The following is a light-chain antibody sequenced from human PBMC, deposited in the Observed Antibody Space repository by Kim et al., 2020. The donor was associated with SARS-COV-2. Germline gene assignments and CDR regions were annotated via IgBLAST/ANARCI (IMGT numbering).Light chain of an antibody. V-gene: IGLV4-69*01. Sequence: ASVKLTCTLSSGHSSDAIAWHQQQPEKGPRYLMKLNSDGSHSKGDGIPDRFSGSSSGAERYLTISSLQSEDEADYYCQTWDTGIRVFGGGTQLTVL. CDR1: SGHSSDA. CDR3: QTWDTGIRV. J-gene: IGLJ2*01. CDR2: LNSDGSH.